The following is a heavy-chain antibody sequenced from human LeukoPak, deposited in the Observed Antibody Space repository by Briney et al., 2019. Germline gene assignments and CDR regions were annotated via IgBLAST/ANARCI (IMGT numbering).Heavy chain of an antibody. V-gene: IGHV3-23*01. CDR3: AKESSGYSTDHFDP. D-gene: IGHD3-3*01. Sequence: GGSLRLSCAASGFPFSSYAMSWVRQAPGKGLEWVSAISGSGGSTYYADSVKGLFTISRDNSKTTLYLQMNSLRAEDTAVYYCAKESSGYSTDHFDPWGQGTLVTVSS. CDR1: GFPFSSYA. J-gene: IGHJ5*02. CDR2: ISGSGGST.